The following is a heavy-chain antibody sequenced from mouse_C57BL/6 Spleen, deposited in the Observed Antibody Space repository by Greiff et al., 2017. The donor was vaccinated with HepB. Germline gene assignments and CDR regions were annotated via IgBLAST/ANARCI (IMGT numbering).Heavy chain of an antibody. J-gene: IGHJ3*01. CDR2: ISGGGGNT. CDR3: ASPTGP. CDR1: GFTFSSYT. V-gene: IGHV5-9*01. Sequence: EVMLVESGGGLVKPGGSLKLSCAASGFTFSSYTMSWVRQTPERRLEWVATISGGGGNTYYPDSVKGRFTISRDNAKNTLYLQMSSLRSEDTALYYCASPTGPWGQGTLVTVSA. D-gene: IGHD2-10*01.